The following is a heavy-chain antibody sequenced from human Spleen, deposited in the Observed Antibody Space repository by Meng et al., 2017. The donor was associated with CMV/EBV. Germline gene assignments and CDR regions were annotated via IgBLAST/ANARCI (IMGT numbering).Heavy chain of an antibody. J-gene: IGHJ4*02. CDR2: IGTISGST. Sequence: GESLKISCAASGFTFSSYAMSWVRQAPGKGLEWVSGIGTISGSTYYAESVKGRFTISRDNSRNTLFLQMNGLRAEDTAVYYCAKTDTTYNYVDYWGQGTQVTVSS. CDR3: AKTDTTYNYVDY. D-gene: IGHD1-1*01. V-gene: IGHV3-23*01. CDR1: GFTFSSYA.